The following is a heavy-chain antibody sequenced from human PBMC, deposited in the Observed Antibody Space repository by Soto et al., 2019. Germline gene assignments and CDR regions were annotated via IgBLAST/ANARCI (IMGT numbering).Heavy chain of an antibody. CDR2: TSYTGNT. V-gene: IGHV4-59*01. D-gene: IGHD2-15*01. J-gene: IGHJ5*02. CDR1: GCPITSYR. Sequence: TXETLNLTCIASGCPITSYRMRWVRQFPGKGLDWIAYTSYTGNTTFNLSLKSPITTSLVTIKNQLALKSTSMTAAEKAVYSCARDRHAGFPHSFDLWGQGTLVTVSS. CDR3: ARDRHAGFPHSFDL.